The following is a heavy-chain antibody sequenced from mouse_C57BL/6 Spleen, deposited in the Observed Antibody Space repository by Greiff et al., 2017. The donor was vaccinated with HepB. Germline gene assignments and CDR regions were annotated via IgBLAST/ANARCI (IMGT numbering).Heavy chain of an antibody. V-gene: IGHV5-4*03. CDR3: ARGGGDDGVEFAY. CDR1: GFTFSSYA. CDR2: ISDGGSYT. J-gene: IGHJ3*01. Sequence: EVKLEESGGGLVKPGGSLKLSCAASGFTFSSYAMSWVRQTPEKRLEWVATISDGGSYTYYPDNVKGRFTITRDNAMNDLYLQMSHLKSEDTAMYYGARGGGDDGVEFAYWGQGTLVTVSA. D-gene: IGHD1-2*01.